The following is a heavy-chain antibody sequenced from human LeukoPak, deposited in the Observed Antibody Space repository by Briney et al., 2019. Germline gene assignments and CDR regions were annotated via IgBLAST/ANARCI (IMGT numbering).Heavy chain of an antibody. D-gene: IGHD2-21*02. CDR3: AKAMTDDAFDI. J-gene: IGHJ3*02. CDR1: GYTFTDYY. V-gene: IGHV1-2*02. Sequence: GASVKVSCKAFGYTFTDYYMHWVRQAPGQGLEWMGWINPNSGGTNYAQKFQGRVTMTRDTSISTVHMELSRLRSDDTAVYYCAKAMTDDAFDIWGQGTMVTVSS. CDR2: INPNSGGT.